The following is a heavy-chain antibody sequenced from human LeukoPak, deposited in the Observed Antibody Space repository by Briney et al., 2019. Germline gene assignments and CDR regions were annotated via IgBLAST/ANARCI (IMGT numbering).Heavy chain of an antibody. J-gene: IGHJ3*02. D-gene: IGHD3-22*01. CDR2: ISAYNGNT. V-gene: IGHV1-18*01. CDR1: GYTFTSYG. CDR3: ERDRPANYYDSSGYYRAFDI. Sequence: GASVKVSCKASGYTFTSYGISWVRQAPGQGLEWMGWISAYNGNTNYAQKLQGRVTMTTDTSTSTAYMELRSLRSDDTAVYYCERDRPANYYDSSGYYRAFDIWGQGTMVTVSS.